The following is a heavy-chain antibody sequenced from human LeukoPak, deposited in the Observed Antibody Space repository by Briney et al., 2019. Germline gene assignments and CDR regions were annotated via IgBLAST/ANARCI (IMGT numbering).Heavy chain of an antibody. CDR1: GFTFSSYA. V-gene: IGHV3-30-3*01. CDR2: ISYDESNI. Sequence: GGSLRLSCSPSGFTFSSYAMHWVRQAPGKGLEWVAVISYDESNIYYADPVKGRFTISRDNSKNTLYLQMNSLRAEDTAVYYCARESVAGIGQRAYYFDYWGQGTLVTVSS. J-gene: IGHJ4*02. CDR3: ARESVAGIGQRAYYFDY. D-gene: IGHD6-19*01.